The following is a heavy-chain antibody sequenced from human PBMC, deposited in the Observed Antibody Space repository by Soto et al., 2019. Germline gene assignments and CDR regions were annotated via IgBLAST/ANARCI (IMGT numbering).Heavy chain of an antibody. CDR1: GGTLSTYP. V-gene: IGHV1-69*12. CDR3: ARDKDRQQLGGNYYYGIDV. Sequence: QVQLVQSGAEVKKPGSSVKVSCKASGGTLSTYPISWVRQAPGQGLEWMAGIIPIFNTTNYTQKFRGRVTITADESTTTAYMELTSQKSEDTAVYYCARDKDRQQLGGNYYYGIDVWGQGTTVTVSS. CDR2: IIPIFNTT. D-gene: IGHD2-15*01. J-gene: IGHJ6*02.